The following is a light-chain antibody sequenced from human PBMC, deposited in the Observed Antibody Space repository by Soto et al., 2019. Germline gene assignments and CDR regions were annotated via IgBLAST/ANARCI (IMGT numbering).Light chain of an antibody. J-gene: IGLJ3*02. CDR1: SSNIGAGYD. Sequence: QSVLTQPPSMSGAPGQRVTISCTGSSSNIGAGYDVHWYQHLPGTAPKPLLFGNNHRPSGVPDRFSGSKSGTSASLAITGLQAEDEGDYYCSSYTSTSTPWVFGGGTKLTVL. V-gene: IGLV1-40*01. CDR3: SSYTSTSTPWV. CDR2: GNN.